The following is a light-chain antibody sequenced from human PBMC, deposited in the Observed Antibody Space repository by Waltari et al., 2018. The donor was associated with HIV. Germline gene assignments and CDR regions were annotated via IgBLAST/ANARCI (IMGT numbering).Light chain of an antibody. CDR1: ENLWSY. V-gene: IGKV1-39*01. J-gene: IGKJ3*01. CDR3: QQTYYVPFT. CDR2: KTS. Sequence: QMSQSPSSLAASVGDSVSITCRASENLWSYLSWYRQGPGKAPVLLIYKTSRLHTGVSSRFSGSGSGTEFTLTITDLQPEDFATYVCQQTYYVPFTFGPGTTVDV.